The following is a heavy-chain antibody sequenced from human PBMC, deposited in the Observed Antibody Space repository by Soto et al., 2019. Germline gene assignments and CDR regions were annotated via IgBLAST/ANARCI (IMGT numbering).Heavy chain of an antibody. V-gene: IGHV1-18*01. CDR1: GYTFTSYG. Sequence: QVQLVQSGAEVKKPGASVKVSCKASGYTFTSYGISWVRQAPGQGLEWMGWISAYNGNTNYAQKLQGRVTMTTDTSTSTAYMELRSLRSDDTAVHYCARARYDFWSGFHYYYGMDVWGQGTTVTVSS. D-gene: IGHD3-3*01. CDR3: ARARYDFWSGFHYYYGMDV. J-gene: IGHJ6*02. CDR2: ISAYNGNT.